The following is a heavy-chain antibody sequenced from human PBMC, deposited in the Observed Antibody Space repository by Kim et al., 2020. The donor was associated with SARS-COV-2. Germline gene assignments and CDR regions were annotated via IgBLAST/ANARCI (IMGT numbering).Heavy chain of an antibody. V-gene: IGHV4-34*01. D-gene: IGHD6-13*01. CDR3: ARRGAYSSSWFRHPNWFDP. Sequence: SETLSLTCAVYGGSFSGYYWSWIRQPPGKGLEWIGEINHSGSTNYNPSLKSRVTISVDTSKNQFSLKLSSVTAADTAVYYCARRGAYSSSWFRHPNWFDPWGQGTLVTVSS. J-gene: IGHJ5*02. CDR1: GGSFSGYY. CDR2: INHSGST.